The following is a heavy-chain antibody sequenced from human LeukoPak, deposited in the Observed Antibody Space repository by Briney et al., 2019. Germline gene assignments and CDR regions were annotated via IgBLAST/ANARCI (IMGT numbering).Heavy chain of an antibody. J-gene: IGHJ6*03. Sequence: PSETLSLTXTVSGGSISSSSYYWGWLGQPQGEGRVWIVSIYCSGSTYYNPSLKSRVTISVDTSKNQFSLKLSCVAAADTAVYYCATQDTGMINAYYMDVWGKGTTVTVSS. V-gene: IGHV4-39*01. CDR1: GGSISSSSYY. CDR3: ATQDTGMINAYYMDV. CDR2: IYCSGST. D-gene: IGHD5-18*01.